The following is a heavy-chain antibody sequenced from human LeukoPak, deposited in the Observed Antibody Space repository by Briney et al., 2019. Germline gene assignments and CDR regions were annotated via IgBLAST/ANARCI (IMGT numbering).Heavy chain of an antibody. D-gene: IGHD6-19*01. J-gene: IGHJ4*02. CDR2: IYSAGNT. CDR3: ARGGTPGYSSGRIDY. Sequence: GGSLRLSCVASGFTVSSNYMSWVRQAPGKGLEWVSVIYSAGNTYYADSVKGRFTISRHNSKNTLYLQMNSLRVEDTAVYYCARGGTPGYSSGRIDYWGQGTLVAVSS. CDR1: GFTVSSNY. V-gene: IGHV3-53*04.